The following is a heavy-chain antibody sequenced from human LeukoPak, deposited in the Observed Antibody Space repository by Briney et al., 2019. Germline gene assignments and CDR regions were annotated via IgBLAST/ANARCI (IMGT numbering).Heavy chain of an antibody. V-gene: IGHV1-69*04. J-gene: IGHJ4*02. CDR2: IIPILGIA. D-gene: IGHD5-24*01. Sequence: ASVKVSCKASGGTFSSYAISWVRQAPGQGLEGMGRIIPILGIANYAQKFQGRVTITADKSTSTAYMELSSLRSEDTAVYYCARGWLHPGGYFDYWGQGTLVTVSS. CDR3: ARGWLHPGGYFDY. CDR1: GGTFSSYA.